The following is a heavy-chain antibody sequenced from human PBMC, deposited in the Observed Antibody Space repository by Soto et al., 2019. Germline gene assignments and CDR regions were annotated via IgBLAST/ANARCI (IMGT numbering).Heavy chain of an antibody. CDR3: ARAEASNGYDFWSGYYMGYYGMDV. CDR1: GGSISSYY. V-gene: IGHV4-59*01. CDR2: IYYSGST. J-gene: IGHJ6*02. Sequence: PSETLSLTCTVSGGSISSYYWSWIRQPPGKGLEWIGYIYYSGSTNYNPSLKSRVTISVDTSKNQFSLKLSSVTAADTAVYYCARAEASNGYDFWSGYYMGYYGMDVWGQGTTVTVSS. D-gene: IGHD3-3*01.